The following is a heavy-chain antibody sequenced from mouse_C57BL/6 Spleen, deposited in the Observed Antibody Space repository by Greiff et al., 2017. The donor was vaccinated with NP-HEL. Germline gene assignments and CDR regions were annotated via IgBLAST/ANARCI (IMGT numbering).Heavy chain of an antibody. CDR1: GFTFSSYA. CDR3: ARQRGYDGYSWYFDV. V-gene: IGHV5-4*03. D-gene: IGHD2-3*01. Sequence: EVMLVESGGGLVKPGGSLKLSCAASGFTFSSYAMSWVRQTPEKRLEWVATISDGGSYTYYPDNVKGRFTISRDNAKNNLYLQMSHLKSEDTAMYYCARQRGYDGYSWYFDVWGTGTTVTVSS. CDR2: ISDGGSYT. J-gene: IGHJ1*03.